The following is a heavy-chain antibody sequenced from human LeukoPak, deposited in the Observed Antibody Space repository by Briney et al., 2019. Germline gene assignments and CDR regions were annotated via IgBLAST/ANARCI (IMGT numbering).Heavy chain of an antibody. CDR2: INEDGSVK. Sequence: GGSLRLSCAASGFIFSDYWMTWVRQAPGKGLEWLTNINEDGSVKHYVDSVKGRLTISRDNAKNSLYLQMNSLRAEDTAVYYCARAPHRYGSGSYHFEYWGQGTLVTVSS. V-gene: IGHV3-7*01. D-gene: IGHD3-10*01. CDR3: ARAPHRYGSGSYHFEY. CDR1: GFIFSDYW. J-gene: IGHJ4*02.